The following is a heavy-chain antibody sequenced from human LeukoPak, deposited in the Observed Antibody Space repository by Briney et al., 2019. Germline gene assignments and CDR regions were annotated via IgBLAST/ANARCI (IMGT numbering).Heavy chain of an antibody. Sequence: TSVKVSCKASGGTFSSYAISWVRQAPGQGLEWMGGIIPIFGTAKYAQKFRGRVTITAGEYTSTADMELSRLRSEDTAVYYCARDRIAAAGTGPQYYYCGMDVWGKGTTVTVSS. V-gene: IGHV1-69*13. CDR1: GGTFSSYA. CDR3: ARDRIAAAGTGPQYYYCGMDV. CDR2: IIPIFGTA. D-gene: IGHD6-13*01. J-gene: IGHJ6*04.